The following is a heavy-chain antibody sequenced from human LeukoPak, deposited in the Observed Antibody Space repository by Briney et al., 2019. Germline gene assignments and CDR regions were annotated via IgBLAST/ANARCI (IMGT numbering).Heavy chain of an antibody. CDR1: GFTFSSYA. D-gene: IGHD1-26*01. J-gene: IGHJ4*02. CDR2: ISGSGDNT. V-gene: IGHV3-23*01. CDR3: AKRSVSGSYFFDY. Sequence: GGSLRLSCAASGFTFSSYAMCWVRLVPGKGLEWVSSISGSGDNTLDADSVKGRFTISRDNSKNTLYLQMNSLRAEDTAVYYCAKRSVSGSYFFDYWGQGTLVTVSS.